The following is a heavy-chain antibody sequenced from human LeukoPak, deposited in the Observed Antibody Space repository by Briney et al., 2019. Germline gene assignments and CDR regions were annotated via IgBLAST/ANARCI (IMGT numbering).Heavy chain of an antibody. Sequence: PAGSLRLSCAASGFTFSSYAMSWVRQAPGKGLEWVSAISGSGGSTYYADSVKGRFTISRDNSKNTLYLQMNSLRAEDTAVYYCAKVVVVPNYRGEAFDYWGQGTLVTVSS. CDR3: AKVVVVPNYRGEAFDY. J-gene: IGHJ4*02. V-gene: IGHV3-23*01. CDR1: GFTFSSYA. CDR2: ISGSGGST. D-gene: IGHD2-2*01.